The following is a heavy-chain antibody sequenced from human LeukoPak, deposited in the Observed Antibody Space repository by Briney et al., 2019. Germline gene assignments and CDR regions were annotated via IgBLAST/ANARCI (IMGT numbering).Heavy chain of an antibody. CDR2: IYYSGST. CDR1: GGSISSYY. J-gene: IGHJ3*02. V-gene: IGHV4-59*08. Sequence: PSETLSLTCTVSGGSISSYYWSWIRQPPGKGLEWIGYIYYSGSTNYNPSLKSRVTISVDTSKNQFSLKLSSVTAADTAMYYCARQESLPRGVGFGSSAYLDVFGIWGQGTMVTVSS. CDR3: ARQESLPRGVGFGSSAYLDVFGI. D-gene: IGHD2-2*01.